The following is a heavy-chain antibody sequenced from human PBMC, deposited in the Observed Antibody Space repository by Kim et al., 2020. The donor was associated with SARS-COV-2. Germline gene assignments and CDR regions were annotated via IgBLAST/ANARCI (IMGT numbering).Heavy chain of an antibody. Sequence: ESLKISCKGSGYSFTSYWIGWVRQMPGKGLEWMGIIYPGDSDTRYSPSFQAQVTISADKSISTAYLQWSSLKASDTAMYYCARQTYGDYVYDYYYGMDVWGQGTTDTFSS. CDR1: GYSFTSYW. J-gene: IGHJ6*02. V-gene: IGHV5-51*01. CDR3: ARQTYGDYVYDYYYGMDV. D-gene: IGHD4-17*01. CDR2: IYPGDSDT.